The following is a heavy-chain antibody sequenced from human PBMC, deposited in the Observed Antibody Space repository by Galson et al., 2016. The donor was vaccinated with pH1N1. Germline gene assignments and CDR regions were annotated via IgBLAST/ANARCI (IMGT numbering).Heavy chain of an antibody. J-gene: IGHJ3*01. CDR2: IKQDGSEK. D-gene: IGHD4/OR15-4a*01. CDR1: GFTFSTYW. V-gene: IGHV3-7*01. CDR3: ARERAGAYHL. Sequence: SLRLSCADSGFTFSTYWMTWVRQIPGKGLQWLANIKQDGSEKHYVDSVKGRFTISRDNAKNSLYLQMNSMGAEDPAVYYCARERAGAYHLWGQGTMVIVSS.